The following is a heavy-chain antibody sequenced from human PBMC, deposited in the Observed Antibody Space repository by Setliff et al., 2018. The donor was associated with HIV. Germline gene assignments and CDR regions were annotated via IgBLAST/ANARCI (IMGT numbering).Heavy chain of an antibody. CDR3: AREIDNYDDSGRAY. CDR1: GYTFTDYY. V-gene: IGHV1-2*02. D-gene: IGHD3-22*01. J-gene: IGHJ4*02. Sequence: GASVKVSCKASGYTFTDYYMHWVRQAPGQGLEWMGWIYPNSGGTNYAQKYQGRVTMTRDTSIRTVYMELSRLRSDDTAVYYCAREIDNYDDSGRAYWGQGTQVTVSS. CDR2: IYPNSGGT.